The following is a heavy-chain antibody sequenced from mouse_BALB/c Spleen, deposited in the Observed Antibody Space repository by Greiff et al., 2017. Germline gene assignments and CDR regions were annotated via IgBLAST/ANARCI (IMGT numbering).Heavy chain of an antibody. D-gene: IGHD2-4*01. V-gene: IGHV14-3*02. J-gene: IGHJ4*01. CDR1: GFNIKDTY. CDR2: IDPANGNT. CDR3: ATSSTMITAGVMDY. Sequence: VQLKESGAELVKPGASVKLSCTASGFNIKDTYMHWVKQRPEQGLEWIGRIDPANGNTKYDPKFQGKATITADTSSNTAYLQLSSLTSEDTAVYYCATSSTMITAGVMDYWGQGTSVTVSS.